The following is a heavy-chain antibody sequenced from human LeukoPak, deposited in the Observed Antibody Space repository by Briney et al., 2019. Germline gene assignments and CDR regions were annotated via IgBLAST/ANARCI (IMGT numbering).Heavy chain of an antibody. J-gene: IGHJ6*02. D-gene: IGHD3-3*01. CDR1: GFTFSSYA. CDR2: ISYDGSNK. CDR3: ARDDFWSGYYVPLYYYGMDV. V-gene: IGHV3-30*04. Sequence: GGSLRLSCAASGFTFSSYAMHWVRQAPGEGLEWVAVISYDGSNKYYADSVKGRFTISRDNSKNTLYLQMNSLRAEDTAVYYCARDDFWSGYYVPLYYYGMDVWGQGTTVTVSS.